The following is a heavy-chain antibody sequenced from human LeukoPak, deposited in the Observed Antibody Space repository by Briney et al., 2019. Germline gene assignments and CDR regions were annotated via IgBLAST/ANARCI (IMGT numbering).Heavy chain of an antibody. V-gene: IGHV3-64*01. J-gene: IGHJ4*02. CDR2: ISTNGDST. Sequence: GGSLRLSCAASGFTFSSYAMHWVRQAPGKGLEYVAAISTNGDSTYYANSVKGRFTISRDNSKNTLYLQMGSLRVEDMAVYYCARWGSTSCYDYWGQGTLDTVSS. CDR1: GFTFSSYA. D-gene: IGHD2-2*01. CDR3: ARWGSTSCYDY.